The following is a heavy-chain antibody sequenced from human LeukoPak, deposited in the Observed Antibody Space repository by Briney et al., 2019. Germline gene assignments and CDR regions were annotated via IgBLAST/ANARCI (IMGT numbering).Heavy chain of an antibody. Sequence: GGSLRLSCAAPGFTFSSYSMNWVRQAPGKGLEWVSSISSSSSYIYYADSVKGRFTISRDNAKNSLYLQMNSLRAEDTAVYYCARERRANWGNAFDIWGQGTMVTVSS. J-gene: IGHJ3*02. V-gene: IGHV3-21*01. D-gene: IGHD7-27*01. CDR3: ARERRANWGNAFDI. CDR1: GFTFSSYS. CDR2: ISSSSSYI.